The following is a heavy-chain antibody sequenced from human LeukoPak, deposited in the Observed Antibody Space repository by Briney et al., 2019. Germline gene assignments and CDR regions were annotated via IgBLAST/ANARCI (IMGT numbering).Heavy chain of an antibody. V-gene: IGHV1-69*01. J-gene: IGHJ6*03. D-gene: IGHD6-13*01. CDR3: ARDGRSSSWARFRYYYYMDV. Sequence: GSSVKVSCKASGGTFSSYAISWVRQAPGQGLEWKGGIIPIFGTANYAQKFQGRVTITADESTSTAYMELSSLRSEDTAVYYCARDGRSSSWARFRYYYYMDVWGKGTTVTISS. CDR2: IIPIFGTA. CDR1: GGTFSSYA.